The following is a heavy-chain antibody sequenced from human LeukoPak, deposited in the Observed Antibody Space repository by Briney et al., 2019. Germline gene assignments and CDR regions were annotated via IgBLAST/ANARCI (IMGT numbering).Heavy chain of an antibody. Sequence: SETLSLTCTVSGGSISSSSYYWGWIRQPPGKGPEWIGSIYYSGSTYYNPSLKSRVTISVDTSKNQFSLKLSSVTAADTAVYYCARRSGGSYLSWGQGTLVTVSS. V-gene: IGHV4-39*07. CDR3: ARRSGGSYLS. D-gene: IGHD1-14*01. J-gene: IGHJ5*02. CDR2: IYYSGST. CDR1: GGSISSSSYY.